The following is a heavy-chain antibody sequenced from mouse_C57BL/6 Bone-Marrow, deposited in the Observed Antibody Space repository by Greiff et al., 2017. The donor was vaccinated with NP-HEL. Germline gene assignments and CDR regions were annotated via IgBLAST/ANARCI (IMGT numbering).Heavy chain of an antibody. V-gene: IGHV6-3*01. D-gene: IGHD2-5*01. CDR1: GFTFSNYW. J-gene: IGHJ4*01. Sequence: EVKLEESGGGLVQPGGSMKLSCVASGFTFSNYWMNWVRQSPEKGLEWVAQIRLKSDNYATHYAESVKGRFTISRDDSKSSVYLQMNNLRAEDTGIYYCTGYCSNYYAMDYWGQGTSVTVSS. CDR2: IRLKSDNYAT. CDR3: TGYCSNYYAMDY.